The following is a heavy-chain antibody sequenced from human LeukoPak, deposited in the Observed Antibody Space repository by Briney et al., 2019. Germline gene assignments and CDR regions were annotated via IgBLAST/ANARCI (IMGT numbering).Heavy chain of an antibody. J-gene: IGHJ4*02. CDR2: IYYSGST. CDR1: GGSISSSSYY. D-gene: IGHD5-18*01. Sequence: PSETLSLTCTVSGGSISSSSYYWGWIRQPPGKGLEWIGSIYYSGSTYYNPSLKSRVTISVDTSKNQFSLKLSSVTAADTAVYYCARVRGYSKNYFDYWGQGTLVTVSS. CDR3: ARVRGYSKNYFDY. V-gene: IGHV4-39*07.